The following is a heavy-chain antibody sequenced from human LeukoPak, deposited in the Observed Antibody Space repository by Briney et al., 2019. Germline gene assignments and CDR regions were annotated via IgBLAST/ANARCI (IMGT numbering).Heavy chain of an antibody. CDR3: ARDRSGTSGVISLLDY. V-gene: IGHV3-7*01. CDR1: GFTFSTYW. J-gene: IGHJ4*02. CDR2: IKEDGSEK. Sequence: PGGSLRLSCAASGFTFSTYWMSWVRRAPGKGLEWVAYIKEDGSEKYYVDSVKGRFTISRDNAKNSLFLQLSSLTAEDTAVYYCARDRSGTSGVISLLDYWGQGTLVTVSS. D-gene: IGHD3-3*01.